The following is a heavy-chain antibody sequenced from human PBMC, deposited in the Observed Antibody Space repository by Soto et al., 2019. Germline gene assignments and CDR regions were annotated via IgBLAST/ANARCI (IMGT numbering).Heavy chain of an antibody. CDR1: GGTFSSYT. V-gene: IGHV1-69*02. J-gene: IGHJ4*02. D-gene: IGHD2-2*01. Sequence: QVQLVQSGAEVKKPGSSVKVSCKASGGTFSSYTISWVRQAPGQGLEWMGRIIPILGIANYAQKFQGRVTITADKSTSTAYMELSSLRSEDTAVYYCAGGGCSSTSCYGKGFDYWGQGTLVTVAS. CDR2: IIPILGIA. CDR3: AGGGCSSTSCYGKGFDY.